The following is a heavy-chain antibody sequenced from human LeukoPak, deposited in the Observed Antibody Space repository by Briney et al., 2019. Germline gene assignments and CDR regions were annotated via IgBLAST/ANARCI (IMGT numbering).Heavy chain of an antibody. CDR1: GYTFTTYG. Sequence: GASVKVSCKASGYTFTTYGINWVRQAPGQGLEWMGWISAYNGNTNYAQNLQGRVTLTTDTSASTAYMELRSLRSDDTAVYYCARDLIAVRPGWCDPWGQGTLVIVSS. D-gene: IGHD6-6*01. CDR3: ARDLIAVRPGWCDP. V-gene: IGHV1-18*01. J-gene: IGHJ5*02. CDR2: ISAYNGNT.